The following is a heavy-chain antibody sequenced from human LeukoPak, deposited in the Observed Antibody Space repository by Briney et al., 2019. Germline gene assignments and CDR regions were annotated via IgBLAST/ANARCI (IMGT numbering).Heavy chain of an antibody. D-gene: IGHD2-15*01. CDR1: GGSISGGNYY. V-gene: IGHV4-61*02. J-gene: IGHJ4*02. CDR2: VYTSGRT. Sequence: PSETLSLTCTVSGGSISGGNYYWSWIRQPPGKGLYWIGRVYTSGRTNYNPSLRNRVSMSLDTSKNQFSLTLNSVTAADTAVYYCARVSTLDGIVLDSWGQGILVTVSP. CDR3: ARVSTLDGIVLDS.